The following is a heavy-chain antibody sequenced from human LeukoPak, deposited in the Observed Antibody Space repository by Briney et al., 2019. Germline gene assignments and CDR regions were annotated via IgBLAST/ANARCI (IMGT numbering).Heavy chain of an antibody. CDR1: GFTVSSNY. CDR3: AREYKYGGTEWGFDY. J-gene: IGHJ4*02. V-gene: IGHV3-66*01. Sequence: GWSLRLSCAASGFTVSSNYMSWVRQAPGKGLEWVSVIYSGGSTYYADSVKGRFTISRDNSKNTLYLQMNSLRAEDTVVYYCAREYKYGGTEWGFDYWGQGTLVTVSS. D-gene: IGHD4-23*01. CDR2: IYSGGST.